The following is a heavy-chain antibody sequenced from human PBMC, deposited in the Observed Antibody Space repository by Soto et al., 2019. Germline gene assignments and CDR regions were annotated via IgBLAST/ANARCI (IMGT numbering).Heavy chain of an antibody. CDR1: GYTFASYY. Sequence: ASVKVSCKASGYTFASYYMHWVRQAPGQGLEWMGIINPSGGSTSYAQKFQGRVTMTRDKSTSTVYMELSSLGSEDTAVYYCASSEQQLVRHYYYYYGMDVWGQGTTVTVSS. CDR2: INPSGGST. D-gene: IGHD6-13*01. V-gene: IGHV1-46*01. J-gene: IGHJ6*02. CDR3: ASSEQQLVRHYYYYYGMDV.